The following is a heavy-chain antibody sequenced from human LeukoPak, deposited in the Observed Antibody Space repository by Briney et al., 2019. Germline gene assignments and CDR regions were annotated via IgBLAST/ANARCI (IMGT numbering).Heavy chain of an antibody. V-gene: IGHV3-11*04. J-gene: IGHJ3*02. CDR2: ISSSRSTI. CDR3: ARDDHSTDAFDI. CDR1: GFTFSDYY. Sequence: GGSLRLSCAASGFTFSDYYMSWIRQAPGKGLEWVSYISSSRSTIYYADSVKGRFTISRDNAKNSLYLQMNSLRAEDTAVYYCARDDHSTDAFDIWGQGTMVTVSS.